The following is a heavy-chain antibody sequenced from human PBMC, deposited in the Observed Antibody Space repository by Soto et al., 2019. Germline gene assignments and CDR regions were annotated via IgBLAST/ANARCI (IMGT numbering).Heavy chain of an antibody. D-gene: IGHD6-6*01. Sequence: VGSLRLSCAASGFTFSSYSMNWVRQAPGKGLEWVSSISSSSSYIYYADSVKGRFTISRDNAKNSLYLQMNSLRAEDTAVYYCARGSVEYSSSRSDWFDPWGQGTLVTVS. CDR2: ISSSSSYI. J-gene: IGHJ5*02. CDR3: ARGSVEYSSSRSDWFDP. V-gene: IGHV3-21*01. CDR1: GFTFSSYS.